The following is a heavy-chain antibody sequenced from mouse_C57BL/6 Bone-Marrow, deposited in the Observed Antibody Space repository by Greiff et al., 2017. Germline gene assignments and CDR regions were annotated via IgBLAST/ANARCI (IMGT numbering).Heavy chain of an antibody. CDR1: GFNIKDDY. CDR3: TTGGMPYDYDGYFDV. V-gene: IGHV14-4*01. Sequence: EVQLQQSGAELVRPGASVKLYCTASGFNIKDDYMHWVKQRPEQGLEWIGWIDPENGDTEYASKFQGKATITADTSSNTAYLQLSSLTSEDTAVYYCTTGGMPYDYDGYFDVWGTGTTVTVSS. J-gene: IGHJ1*03. CDR2: IDPENGDT. D-gene: IGHD2-4*01.